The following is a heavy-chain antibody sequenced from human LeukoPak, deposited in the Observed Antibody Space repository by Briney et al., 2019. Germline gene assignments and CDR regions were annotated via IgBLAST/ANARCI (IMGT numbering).Heavy chain of an antibody. D-gene: IGHD4-17*01. Sequence: GGSLRLSCAASGFTVSSNYMSWVRQAPGKGLEWVSVIYSGGSTYYADSVKGRFTISRDNSKNTLYLQMNSLRAEDTAVYYCAKALREDDYGDCFDYWGQGTLVTVSS. V-gene: IGHV3-53*01. CDR1: GFTVSSNY. J-gene: IGHJ4*02. CDR3: AKALREDDYGDCFDY. CDR2: IYSGGST.